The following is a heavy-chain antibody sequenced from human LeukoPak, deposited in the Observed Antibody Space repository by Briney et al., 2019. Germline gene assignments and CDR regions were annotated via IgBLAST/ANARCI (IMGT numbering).Heavy chain of an antibody. D-gene: IGHD3-10*01. CDR2: ISSSSSTI. J-gene: IGHJ4*02. Sequence: GGSLRLSCAASGLTFTSHAMTWVRQAPGKGLEWVSYISSSSSTIFYADSVKGRFTVSRDNAKNSLYLQMNTLRDEDTAVYYCARSSGSYYNHDYWGQGTLVTVSS. CDR1: GLTFTSHA. CDR3: ARSSGSYYNHDY. V-gene: IGHV3-48*02.